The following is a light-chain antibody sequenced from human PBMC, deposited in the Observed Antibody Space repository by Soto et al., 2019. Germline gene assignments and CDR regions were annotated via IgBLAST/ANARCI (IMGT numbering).Light chain of an antibody. CDR1: SSDVGGYNC. J-gene: IGLJ3*02. V-gene: IGLV2-14*01. CDR3: SSYTTSSTLV. CDR2: EVN. Sequence: QSALTQPASVSGSPGQSITISCTGTSSDVGGYNCVSWYQHHPGKAPKLIIYEVNNRPSGVSNRFSGSKSGNTASLTISGLQAEDEADYYCSSYTTSSTLVFGRGTKVTVL.